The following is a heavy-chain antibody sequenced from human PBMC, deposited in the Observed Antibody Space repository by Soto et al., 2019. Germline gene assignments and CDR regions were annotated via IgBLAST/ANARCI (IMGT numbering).Heavy chain of an antibody. V-gene: IGHV3-23*01. CDR3: APMGV. CDR1: GFTFSSYA. J-gene: IGHJ6*02. Sequence: EVQLLESGGGLVQPGGSLRLSCAASGFTFSSYAMSWVRQAPGKGLEWVSAIGGSDNRTYYADSVKGRFTISRDNSKNTLYLQMSSLRADATAVYYCAPMGVWGQGTTVTVSS. CDR2: IGGSDNRT.